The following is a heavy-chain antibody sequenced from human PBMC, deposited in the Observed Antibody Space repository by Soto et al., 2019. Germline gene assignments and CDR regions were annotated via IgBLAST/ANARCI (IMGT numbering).Heavy chain of an antibody. D-gene: IGHD6-13*01. CDR1: GGSISSSNW. Sequence: SLTCAVSGGSISSSNWWSWVRQPPGKGLEGIGEIYHSGSTNYNPSLKSRVTISVDKSKNQFSLKLSSVTAADTAVYYCARDHSSSSYYYGMDVWGQGTTVTVSS. V-gene: IGHV4-4*02. CDR3: ARDHSSSSYYYGMDV. J-gene: IGHJ6*02. CDR2: IYHSGST.